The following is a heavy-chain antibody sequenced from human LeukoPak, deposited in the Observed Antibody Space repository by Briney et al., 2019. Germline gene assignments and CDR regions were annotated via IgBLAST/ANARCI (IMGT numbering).Heavy chain of an antibody. Sequence: SVKVSCKTSGGTFSSYAINWVRQAPGQGLEWMGGIVPLFRTASYAQKFQGRVTITTDESTSTAYMELGSLRSEDTAMYYCARGVVRGVITDAFDIWGQGTMVTVSS. CDR3: ARGVVRGVITDAFDI. CDR2: IVPLFRTA. CDR1: GGTFSSYA. D-gene: IGHD3-10*01. V-gene: IGHV1-69*05. J-gene: IGHJ3*02.